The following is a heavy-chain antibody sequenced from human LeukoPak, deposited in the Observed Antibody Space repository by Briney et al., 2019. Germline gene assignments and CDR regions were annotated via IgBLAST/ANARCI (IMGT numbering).Heavy chain of an antibody. CDR2: IKSKTDGGTI. D-gene: IGHD3-10*01. CDR1: GFTSSYAW. J-gene: IGHJ4*02. Sequence: GGSLRLSCAASGFTSSYAWMSWVRQAPGKGLEWVGRIKSKTDGGTIDYVVPVKGRFTISRDDSKNTVYLQMNSLKTEDTAVYYCTTVDYYASGSSNDYWGQGTLVTVSS. V-gene: IGHV3-15*01. CDR3: TTVDYYASGSSNDY.